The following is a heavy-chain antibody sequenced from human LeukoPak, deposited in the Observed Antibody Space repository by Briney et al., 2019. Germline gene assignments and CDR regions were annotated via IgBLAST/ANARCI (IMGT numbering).Heavy chain of an antibody. CDR2: ISDSGTRT. Sequence: TGGSLRLSCAASGFTFSSYDMGWVRQAPGKGLEWVSAISDSGTRTYFADSVKGRFTISRDNFKNTLHLHMNSLRAEDTVVYYCAKDSRRTSGWYYFDYWGQGTLVTVSS. CDR1: GFTFSSYD. D-gene: IGHD6-19*01. J-gene: IGHJ4*02. CDR3: AKDSRRTSGWYYFDY. V-gene: IGHV3-23*01.